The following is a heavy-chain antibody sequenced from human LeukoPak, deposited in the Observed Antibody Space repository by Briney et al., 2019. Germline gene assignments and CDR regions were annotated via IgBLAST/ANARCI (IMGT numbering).Heavy chain of an antibody. J-gene: IGHJ5*02. Sequence: ASVKVSCKASGYTFTSYAMHWVRQAPGQRLEWMGWINAGNGNTKYSQKFQGRVTITRGTSASTAYMELSSLRSEDTAVYYCARALTTVTTFGFDPWGQGTLVTVSS. V-gene: IGHV1-3*01. D-gene: IGHD4-17*01. CDR1: GYTFTSYA. CDR3: ARALTTVTTFGFDP. CDR2: INAGNGNT.